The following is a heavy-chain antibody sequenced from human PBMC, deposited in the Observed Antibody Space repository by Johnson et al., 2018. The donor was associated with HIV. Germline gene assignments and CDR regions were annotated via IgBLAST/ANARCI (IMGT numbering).Heavy chain of an antibody. CDR2: IRSSGSTI. CDR3: ARDLDRSAFDI. J-gene: IGHJ3*02. D-gene: IGHD2-2*03. Sequence: QVQLVESGGGVVQPGRSLRLSCAASGFTFSDYYMSWIRQAPGKGLEWVSYIRSSGSTIYYADSVKGRFTISRDNAKHSLYLQMNSLRAEDTAVYYCARDLDRSAFDIWGQGTMVTVSS. V-gene: IGHV3-11*04. CDR1: GFTFSDYY.